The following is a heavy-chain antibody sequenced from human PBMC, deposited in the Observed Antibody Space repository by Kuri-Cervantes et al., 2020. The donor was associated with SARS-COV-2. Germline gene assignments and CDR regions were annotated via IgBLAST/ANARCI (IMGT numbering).Heavy chain of an antibody. D-gene: IGHD1-26*01. V-gene: IGHV4-4*07. Sequence: SETLSLTCTVSGASISIYYWSWIRQPAGKGLEWIGRVYSTGTTDYNPSLKSRVTMSVDTSKSQFSLNLTSVTAADTAVYYCARVGARGLDFWGQGTLVTVSS. CDR2: VYSTGTT. J-gene: IGHJ4*02. CDR3: ARVGARGLDF. CDR1: GASISIYY.